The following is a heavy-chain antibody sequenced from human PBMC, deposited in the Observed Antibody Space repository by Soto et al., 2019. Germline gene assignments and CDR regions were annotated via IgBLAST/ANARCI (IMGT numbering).Heavy chain of an antibody. CDR1: GFTFSSYE. CDR3: ARDTVDSYGYVPFYYSYYGMDV. D-gene: IGHD5-18*01. J-gene: IGHJ6*02. Sequence: GESLKISCAASGFTFSSYEMNWVRQAPGKGLEWVSYISSSGSTIYYADSVKGRFTISRDNAKNSLYLQMNSLRAEDTAVYYCARDTVDSYGYVPFYYSYYGMDVWGQGTTVTVSS. V-gene: IGHV3-48*03. CDR2: ISSSGSTI.